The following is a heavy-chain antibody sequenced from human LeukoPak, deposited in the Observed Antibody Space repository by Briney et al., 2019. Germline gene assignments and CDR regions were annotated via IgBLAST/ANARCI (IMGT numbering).Heavy chain of an antibody. V-gene: IGHV3-30*02. CDR1: GFTFNNYG. D-gene: IGHD3-22*01. CDR2: IGYNGNNQ. J-gene: IGHJ4*02. Sequence: GGSLRLSCVASGFTFNNYGMHWVRQAPGKGLEWVAFIGYNGNNQYYADSVKGRFTISRDNAKNSLYLQMNSLRAEDTAVYYCARVLHKRNYDSSDYYGYWGQGTLVTVSS. CDR3: ARVLHKRNYDSSDYYGY.